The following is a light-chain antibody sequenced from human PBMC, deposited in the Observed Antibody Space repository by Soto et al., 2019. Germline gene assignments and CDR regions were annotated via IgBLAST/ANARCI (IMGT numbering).Light chain of an antibody. CDR1: QSISSW. CDR2: KAS. V-gene: IGKV1-5*03. CDR3: QQYNSDSQT. Sequence: DIQMTQSPSTLSASVGDRVTITCRASQSISSWLAWYQQKPGKAPKLLIYKASTLESGVPSRFSGSGSGTEFTLTISSLQPDDFATYYGQQYNSDSQTFGQGTKVEIK. J-gene: IGKJ1*01.